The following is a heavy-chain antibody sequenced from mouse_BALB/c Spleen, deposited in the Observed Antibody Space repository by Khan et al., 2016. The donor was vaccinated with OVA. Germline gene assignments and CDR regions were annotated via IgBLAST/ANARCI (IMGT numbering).Heavy chain of an antibody. Sequence: VQLQQSGPELMKPGASVKISCKASDYSFTSFYMHWVKQSHGKSLEWIGCIDPFSGLITYNQKFKGKATLTVDKSSSTAYMHLSSLTSEDSAVYFCARRTLDYWGQGTSVTVTS. CDR1: DYSFTSFY. CDR2: IDPFSGLI. V-gene: IGHV1S135*01. CDR3: ARRTLDY. J-gene: IGHJ4*01.